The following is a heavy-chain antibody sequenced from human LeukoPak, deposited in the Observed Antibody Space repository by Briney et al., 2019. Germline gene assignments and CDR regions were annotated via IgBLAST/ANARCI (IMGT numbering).Heavy chain of an antibody. CDR1: GFTFSSYW. D-gene: IGHD3-22*01. CDR2: INSDGSST. J-gene: IGHJ4*02. Sequence: GALRLSFAASGFTFSSYWMHWVRQAPGKGLVWVSRINSDGSSTSYADSVKGRFTISRDNAKNTLYLQMNSLRAEDTAVYYCAGVRNYYDSSGYFDYWGQGTLVTVSS. V-gene: IGHV3-74*01. CDR3: AGVRNYYDSSGYFDY.